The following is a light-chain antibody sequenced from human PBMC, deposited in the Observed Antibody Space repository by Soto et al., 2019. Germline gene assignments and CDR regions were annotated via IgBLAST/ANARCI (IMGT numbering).Light chain of an antibody. Sequence: QSVLTQPPSVSGTLGQGVTISCSGSTSNIGENSVGWFQQLPGTAPKVLIYVTNKRPSGVPDRFSGSKSGTSAYLAISGLQSEDEADYYCAAWDVSLNGHVFGTGTKLTVL. CDR2: VTN. J-gene: IGLJ1*01. V-gene: IGLV1-44*01. CDR3: AAWDVSLNGHV. CDR1: TSNIGENS.